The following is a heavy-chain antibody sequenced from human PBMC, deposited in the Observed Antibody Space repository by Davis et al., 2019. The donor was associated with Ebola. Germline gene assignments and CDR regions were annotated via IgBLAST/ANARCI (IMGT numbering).Heavy chain of an antibody. D-gene: IGHD6-6*01. CDR2: IYHSGST. Sequence: SETLSLTCAVYGGSFSGYYWSWIRQPPGKGLEWIGEIYHSGSTNYNPSLKNRVTISVDTSKNQFSLKLSSVTAADTAVYYCARCIAARWGWFDPWGQGTLVTVSS. V-gene: IGHV4-34*01. CDR3: ARCIAARWGWFDP. J-gene: IGHJ5*02. CDR1: GGSFSGYY.